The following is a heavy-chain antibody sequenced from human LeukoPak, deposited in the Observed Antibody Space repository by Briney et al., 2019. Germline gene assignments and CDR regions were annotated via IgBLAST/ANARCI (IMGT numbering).Heavy chain of an antibody. CDR3: ARNLVGGAATDTPRAFDI. D-gene: IGHD6-13*01. Sequence: GGSLRLSCAASGFIFSNYNMDWVRQAPGKGLEWVSYISSGSSKIYDADSVKGRFTISRDNAKKSLYLQMNSLRAEDTAVYYCARNLVGGAATDTPRAFDIWGQGTMVTVSS. CDR1: GFIFSNYN. J-gene: IGHJ3*02. V-gene: IGHV3-48*04. CDR2: ISSGSSKI.